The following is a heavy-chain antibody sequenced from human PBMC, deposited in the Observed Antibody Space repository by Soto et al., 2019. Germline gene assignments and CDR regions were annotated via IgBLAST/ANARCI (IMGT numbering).Heavy chain of an antibody. Sequence: QVQLQQWGAGLLKPSETLSLTCAVYGGSFSGYYWSWIRQPPGKGLEWIGEINHSGSTNYNPSLKSRVTLSVDTSKNQFSLKLSSVTAADTAVYYCARLPLVVPAGTDDYWGQGTLVTVSS. D-gene: IGHD2-2*01. V-gene: IGHV4-34*01. CDR3: ARLPLVVPAGTDDY. CDR1: GGSFSGYY. CDR2: INHSGST. J-gene: IGHJ4*02.